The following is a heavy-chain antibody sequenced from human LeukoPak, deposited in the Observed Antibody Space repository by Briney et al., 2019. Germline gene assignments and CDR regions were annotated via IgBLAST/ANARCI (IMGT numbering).Heavy chain of an antibody. D-gene: IGHD3-3*01. J-gene: IGHJ4*02. Sequence: PSETLSLTCTVSGGSISSDYWSWIQQPPGRGLEWIGFNYYSGRTNYKSSLKNRVTTSVDTSTNQFYLKLTSVTAADTAVYYCVRHVVALGVNAAFDYWGQGILVTVSS. CDR3: VRHVVALGVNAAFDY. CDR2: NYYSGRT. CDR1: GGSISSDY. V-gene: IGHV4-59*08.